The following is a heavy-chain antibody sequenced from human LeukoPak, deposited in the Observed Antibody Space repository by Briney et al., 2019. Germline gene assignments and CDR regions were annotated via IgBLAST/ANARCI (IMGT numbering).Heavy chain of an antibody. CDR1: GFTFDDYA. J-gene: IGHJ4*02. CDR3: AKDKGLGGLSSEFDY. CDR2: ISWNSGSI. Sequence: GGSLRLSCAASGFTFDDYAMHWVRQTPGKGLGWVSGISWNSGSIGYADSVKGRFAISSDNAKNSLYLQMNSLRAEDTALYYCAKDKGLGGLSSEFDYWCQGTLVTVSS. D-gene: IGHD3-16*02. V-gene: IGHV3-9*01.